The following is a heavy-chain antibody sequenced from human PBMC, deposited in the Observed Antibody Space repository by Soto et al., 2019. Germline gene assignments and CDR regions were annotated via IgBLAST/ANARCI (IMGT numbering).Heavy chain of an antibody. Sequence: SETLSLTCTVSGGSISSGGYYLSWIRQHPGKGLEWIGYIYYSGSTYYNPSLKSRVTISVDTSKNQVSLKLSSVTAAEPGVYYCARGGVVVPASPNDYYYYYGMDVWGQGTTVTVSS. D-gene: IGHD2-2*01. J-gene: IGHJ6*02. CDR2: IYYSGST. CDR3: ARGGVVVPASPNDYYYYYGMDV. CDR1: GGSISSGGYY. V-gene: IGHV4-31*03.